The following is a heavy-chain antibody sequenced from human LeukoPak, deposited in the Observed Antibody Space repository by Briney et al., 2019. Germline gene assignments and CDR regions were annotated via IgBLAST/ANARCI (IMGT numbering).Heavy chain of an antibody. CDR1: GGSISSGSYY. CDR2: IYTSGST. CDR3: ARGGPSRDGYNFGY. J-gene: IGHJ4*02. D-gene: IGHD5-24*01. V-gene: IGHV4-61*02. Sequence: SETLSLTCTVSGGSISSGSYYWSWIRQPAGKGLEWIGRIYTSGSTNYNPSLKSRVTISVDTSKNQFSLKLSSVTAADTAVYYCARGGPSRDGYNFGYWGQGTLVTVSS.